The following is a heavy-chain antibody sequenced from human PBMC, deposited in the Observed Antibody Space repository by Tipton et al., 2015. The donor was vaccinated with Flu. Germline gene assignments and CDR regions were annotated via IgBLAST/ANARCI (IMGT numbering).Heavy chain of an antibody. J-gene: IGHJ4*02. D-gene: IGHD3-22*01. V-gene: IGHV3-30-3*01. CDR1: GFTFSSYA. Sequence: QLVQSGGGVVQPGSSLKLSCAASGFTFSSYAMHWVRQAPGKGLEWVAGISYDRSNKYYADSVKGRFTISRHNSKNTLYLQMNSLRAEDTAVYYCARVLLVYYDSSGYYDYWGQGTLVTVSS. CDR3: ARVLLVYYDSSGYYDY. CDR2: ISYDRSNK.